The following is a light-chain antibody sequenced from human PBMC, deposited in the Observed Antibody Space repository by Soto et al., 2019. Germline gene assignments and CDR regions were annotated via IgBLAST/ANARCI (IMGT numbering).Light chain of an antibody. Sequence: MTQSPSTLSASVGDRVTITCRASQSVNSRLAWYQHKPGQTPRLLIYDTSTRATGTPARFTGSGSGTEFTLTITSLQSEDFALYYCQQYHNLWTFGQGTKVDIK. CDR2: DTS. CDR1: QSVNSR. V-gene: IGKV3-15*01. J-gene: IGKJ1*01. CDR3: QQYHNLWT.